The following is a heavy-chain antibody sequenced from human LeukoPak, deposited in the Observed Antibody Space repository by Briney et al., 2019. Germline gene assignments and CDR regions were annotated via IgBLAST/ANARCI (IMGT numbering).Heavy chain of an antibody. CDR1: GFTFSGFA. Sequence: GGSLRLSCVASGFTFSGFAMIWVRQAPGKGLQRVSPISGPSSHTYYADSVRGRFTISRDNSRNTLYLQMNSRTVENTAVYYCAKQGSGQWLTPGSGWGQGTLVSVSS. V-gene: IGHV3-23*01. D-gene: IGHD6-19*01. CDR2: ISGPSSHT. CDR3: AKQGSGQWLTPGSG. J-gene: IGHJ4*02.